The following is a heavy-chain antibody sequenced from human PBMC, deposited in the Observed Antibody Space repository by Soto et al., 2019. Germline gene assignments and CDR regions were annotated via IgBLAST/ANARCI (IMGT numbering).Heavy chain of an antibody. Sequence: PGGSLRLSCAASGFTFSSYSMNWVRQAPGKGLEWVSSISSSSSYIYYADSVKGRFTISRDNAKNSLYLQMNSLRAEDTAVYYCARLGIAVARGFDYWGPGTLVTVSS. V-gene: IGHV3-21*01. CDR3: ARLGIAVARGFDY. J-gene: IGHJ4*02. D-gene: IGHD6-19*01. CDR1: GFTFSSYS. CDR2: ISSSSSYI.